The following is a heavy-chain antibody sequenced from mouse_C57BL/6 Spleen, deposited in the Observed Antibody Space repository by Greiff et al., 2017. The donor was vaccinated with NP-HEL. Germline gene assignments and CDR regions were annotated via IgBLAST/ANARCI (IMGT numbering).Heavy chain of an antibody. CDR2: IHPNSGST. CDR3: ARGGLLWSKNAMDY. CDR1: GYTFTSYW. J-gene: IGHJ4*01. Sequence: QVQLQQPGAELVKPGASVKLSCKASGYTFTSYWMHWVKQRPGQGLEWIGMIHPNSGSTNYNEKFKSKATLTVDKSSSTAYMQLSSLTSEDSAVYYCARGGLLWSKNAMDYWGQGTSVTVSS. D-gene: IGHD2-1*01. V-gene: IGHV1-64*01.